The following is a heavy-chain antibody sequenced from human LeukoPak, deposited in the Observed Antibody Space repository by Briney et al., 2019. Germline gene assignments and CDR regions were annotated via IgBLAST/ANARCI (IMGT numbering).Heavy chain of an antibody. CDR2: ISHSGSS. CDR1: GYSISSGYY. Sequence: SETLSLTCAVSGYSISSGYYWGWIRQPPGKGLEWVGGISHSGSSYYNPSLKSRVTISVDTSKNQFSLNLSSVTAADTAVYHCARDSSSSPFATWGQGTLVTVSS. J-gene: IGHJ4*02. CDR3: ARDSSSSPFAT. V-gene: IGHV4-38-2*02. D-gene: IGHD6-6*01.